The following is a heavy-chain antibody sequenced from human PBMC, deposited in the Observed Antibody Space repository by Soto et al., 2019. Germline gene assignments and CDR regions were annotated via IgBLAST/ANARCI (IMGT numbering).Heavy chain of an antibody. CDR2: IYYSGST. V-gene: IGHV4-39*01. CDR3: ARTNPSQWLVLSSAFDI. J-gene: IGHJ3*02. CDR1: GGSISSSSYY. Sequence: QLQLQESGPGLVKPSETLSLTCTVSGGSISSSSYYWGWIRQPPGKGLEWIGSIYYSGSTYYNPSLKRRVTLSLDTSKNQFSLKLSSVTAADTAVYYCARTNPSQWLVLSSAFDIWGQGTMVTVSS. D-gene: IGHD6-19*01.